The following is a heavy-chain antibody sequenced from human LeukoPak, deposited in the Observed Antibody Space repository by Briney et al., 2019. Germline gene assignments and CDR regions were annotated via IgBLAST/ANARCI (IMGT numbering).Heavy chain of an antibody. V-gene: IGHV4-59*01. D-gene: IGHD6-6*01. Sequence: PSETLSLTCTVSGGSISNYYWTWIRQPPGKGLEWIGYIYYSGSTNFNPSLKSRVTISVDTSKNQFSLKLRSVTAADTAVYYCARQIKGWAARWSGFDYWGQGTLVTVSS. CDR2: IYYSGST. CDR1: GGSISNYY. CDR3: ARQIKGWAARWSGFDY. J-gene: IGHJ4*02.